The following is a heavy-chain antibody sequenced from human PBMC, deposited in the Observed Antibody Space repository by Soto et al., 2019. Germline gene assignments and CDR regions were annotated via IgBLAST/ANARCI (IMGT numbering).Heavy chain of an antibody. Sequence: ASVKVSCKASGYTFTGYYMHWVRQAPGQGLEWMGWINPNSGGTNYAQKFQGWVTMTRDTSISTAYMELSRLRSDDTAVYYCARDSRWCSGGSCYYDYWGQGTLVTVSS. CDR3: ARDSRWCSGGSCYYDY. J-gene: IGHJ4*02. CDR1: GYTFTGYY. CDR2: INPNSGGT. D-gene: IGHD2-15*01. V-gene: IGHV1-2*04.